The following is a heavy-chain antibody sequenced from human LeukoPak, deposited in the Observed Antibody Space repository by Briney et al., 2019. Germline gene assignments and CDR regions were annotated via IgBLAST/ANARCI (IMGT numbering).Heavy chain of an antibody. CDR3: ARDTGSSGYLNWFDP. D-gene: IGHD3-22*01. V-gene: IGHV1-46*01. Sequence: ASVNVSCKASGYTFTSYYMHWVRQAPGQGLEWMGIINPSGGSTSYVQKFQGRVTMTRDTSTSTVYMELSSLRSEDTAVYYCARDTGSSGYLNWFDPWGQGTLVTVSS. CDR1: GYTFTSYY. CDR2: INPSGGST. J-gene: IGHJ5*02.